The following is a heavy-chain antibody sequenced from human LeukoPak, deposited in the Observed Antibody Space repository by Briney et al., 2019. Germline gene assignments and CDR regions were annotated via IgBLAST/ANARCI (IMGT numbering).Heavy chain of an antibody. CDR1: GFTVSSNY. V-gene: IGHV3-66*01. CDR3: AKCTTWNTHYPIDY. J-gene: IGHJ4*02. CDR2: IYSGGST. Sequence: GGSLRLSCAASGFTVSSNYMSWVRQAPGKGLEWVSVIYSGGSTYYADSVKGRFTISRDNSKNTLYLQMSSLRAEDKAVYYCAKCTTWNTHYPIDYWGQGTLVTVSS. D-gene: IGHD4-17*01.